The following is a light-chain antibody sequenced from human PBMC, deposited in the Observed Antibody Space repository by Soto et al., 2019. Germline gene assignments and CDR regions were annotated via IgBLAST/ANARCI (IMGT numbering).Light chain of an antibody. V-gene: IGKV1-5*03. Sequence: DIQMTQSPSSLSASVGERVTITCRASQAIHSYLNWYQQKPGKAPNILIYKASRLESGVQSRFSGSGSETEFTLTISSLLPDDFATYYCKQYNRYWTCGQGTKVDIK. CDR3: KQYNRYWT. CDR2: KAS. J-gene: IGKJ1*01. CDR1: QAIHSY.